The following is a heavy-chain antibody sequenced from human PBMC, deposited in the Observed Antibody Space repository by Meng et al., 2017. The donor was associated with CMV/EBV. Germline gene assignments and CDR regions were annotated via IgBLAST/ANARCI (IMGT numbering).Heavy chain of an antibody. J-gene: IGHJ4*02. CDR2: ISYSGDT. CDR1: DGSINSIGNY. V-gene: IGHV4-31*03. Sequence: CIVSDGSINSIGNYWTWIRQYPGKGLEWPGFISYSGDTYYNPSLKSRLIISLDLSQNHFSLNLSSVTAADTALYYCARGPGGYYFDYWGQGTLVTVSS. D-gene: IGHD3-16*01. CDR3: ARGPGGYYFDY.